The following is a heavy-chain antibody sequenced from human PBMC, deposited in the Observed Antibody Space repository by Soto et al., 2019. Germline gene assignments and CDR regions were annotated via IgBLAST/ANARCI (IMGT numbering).Heavy chain of an antibody. CDR2: ISYDGSNK. Sequence: GGSLRLSCAASGFTFSSYGMHWVRQAPGKGLEWVAVISYDGSNKYYADSVKGRFTISRDNSKNTLYLQMNSLRAEDTAVYYCAKQPDDSLGWFDPWGQGTLV. D-gene: IGHD1-1*01. V-gene: IGHV3-30*18. CDR1: GFTFSSYG. CDR3: AKQPDDSLGWFDP. J-gene: IGHJ5*02.